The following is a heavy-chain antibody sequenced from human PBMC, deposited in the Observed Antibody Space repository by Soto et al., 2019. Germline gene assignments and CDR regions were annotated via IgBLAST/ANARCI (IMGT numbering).Heavy chain of an antibody. CDR1: GFTFSSFC. CDR3: AGGAGSNKPFDY. CDR2: VNRDGSTT. Sequence: EVQMVESGGGLVQPGGSLRLSCAASGFTFSSFCLHWVRQVSGKGLVWVSRVNRDGSTTDYADSVKGRFTVSRDNAKNILYLQMDNLRDEDTAVYYCAGGAGSNKPFDYWGQGTLVTVSS. D-gene: IGHD2-2*01. V-gene: IGHV3-74*01. J-gene: IGHJ4*02.